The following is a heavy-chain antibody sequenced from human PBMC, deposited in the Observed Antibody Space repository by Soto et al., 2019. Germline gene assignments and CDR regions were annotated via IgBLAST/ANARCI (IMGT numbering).Heavy chain of an antibody. CDR2: IKTKTDGGTT. CDR1: GFTFSNAW. CDR3: TTDRVWRGSYYVWYFDY. V-gene: IGHV3-15*07. J-gene: IGHJ4*02. Sequence: PGGSLRLSCAASGFTFSNAWMNWVRQAPGKGLEWVGRIKTKTDGGTTEYAAPVKGRFTISRDDSKNTLYLQMNSLETEDTAVYLCTTDRVWRGSYYVWYFDYWGQGTLVTVSS. D-gene: IGHD1-26*01.